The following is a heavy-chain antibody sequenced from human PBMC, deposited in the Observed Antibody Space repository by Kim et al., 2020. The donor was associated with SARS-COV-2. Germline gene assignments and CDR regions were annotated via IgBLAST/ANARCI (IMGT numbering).Heavy chain of an antibody. CDR3: ARDRGYCSSTSCYARPYYYYYGMDV. CDR2: ISAYNGNT. V-gene: IGHV1-18*04. CDR1: GYTFTSYG. Sequence: ASVKVSCKASGYTFTSYGISWVRQAPGQGLEWMGWISAYNGNTNYAQKLQGRVTMTTDTSTSTAYMELRSLRSDDTAVYYCARDRGYCSSTSCYARPYYYYYGMDVWGQGTTVTVSS. D-gene: IGHD2-2*01. J-gene: IGHJ6*02.